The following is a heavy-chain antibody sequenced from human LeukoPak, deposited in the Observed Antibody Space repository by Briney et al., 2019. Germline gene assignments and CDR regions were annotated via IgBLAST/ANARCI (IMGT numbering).Heavy chain of an antibody. CDR2: INWDNDGI. V-gene: IGHV3-9*01. CDR1: GFTFADHA. Sequence: GTSLRLSCVASGFTFADHAMHWVRRAPGQGLEWVTGINWDNDGIVYAASVRGRFTVSRDNAKNTLYLQMNRLRPEDTAFYYCARDDYNTLGYNFHYWGQGTLVTVSS. J-gene: IGHJ4*02. D-gene: IGHD1-1*01. CDR3: ARDDYNTLGYNFHY.